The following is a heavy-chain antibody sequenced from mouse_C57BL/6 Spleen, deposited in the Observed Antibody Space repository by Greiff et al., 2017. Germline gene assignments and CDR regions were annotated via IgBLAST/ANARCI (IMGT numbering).Heavy chain of an antibody. Sequence: QVQLQQSGAELVRPGTSVKVSCKASGYAFTNYLIEWVKQRPGQGLEWIGVINPGSGGTNYNEKFKGKATLTADNSSSTAYMQLSSLTSEDSAVYFCARDGGSFAYWGQGTLVTVSA. D-gene: IGHD1-1*01. J-gene: IGHJ3*01. CDR1: GYAFTNYL. CDR2: INPGSGGT. V-gene: IGHV1-54*01. CDR3: ARDGGSFAY.